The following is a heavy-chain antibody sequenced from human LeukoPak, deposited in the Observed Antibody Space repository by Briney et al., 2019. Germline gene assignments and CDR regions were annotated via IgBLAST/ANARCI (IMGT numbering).Heavy chain of an antibody. CDR3: ARGGSGSYSYYYYGMDV. CDR1: GFTYDDYG. Sequence: GGSLRLSCAASGFTYDDYGMSWLRQAPGGGLEWVSGINWYGGSTGCADSVKRRFTISRDHAKNSLYLQMNTLRAEDTALYHCARGGSGSYSYYYYGMDVWGQGTTVTVSS. D-gene: IGHD3-10*01. J-gene: IGHJ6*02. CDR2: INWYGGST. V-gene: IGHV3-20*01.